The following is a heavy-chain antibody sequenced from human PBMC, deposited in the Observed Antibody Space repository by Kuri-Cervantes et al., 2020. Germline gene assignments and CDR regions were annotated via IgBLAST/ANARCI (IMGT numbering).Heavy chain of an antibody. J-gene: IGHJ6*02. V-gene: IGHV3-33*08. CDR1: GFTFSSYG. CDR2: IWYDGSNK. D-gene: IGHD1-1*01. CDR3: AREFSDATTMRGIYYYYYGMDV. Sequence: GESLKISCAASGFTFSSYGMHWVRQAPGKGLEWVAVIWYDGSNKYYADSVKGRFTISRDNSKNTLYLQTNSLRAEDTAVYYCAREFSDATTMRGIYYYYYGMDVWGQGTTVTVSS.